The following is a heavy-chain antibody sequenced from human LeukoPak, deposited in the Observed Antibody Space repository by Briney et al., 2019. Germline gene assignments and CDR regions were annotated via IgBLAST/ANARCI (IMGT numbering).Heavy chain of an antibody. D-gene: IGHD2-2*02. CDR3: AKDLSRGRGKIVPAAID. Sequence: GGSPRVSCAASGFTFSIYAMSGVRQAPGKGLEWVSAISGSGGSTYYADSVKGRFTISRDNSKNTLYLQMNSLRAEDTAVYYCAKDLSRGRGKIVPAAIDWGQGTLVTVSS. V-gene: IGHV3-23*01. CDR2: ISGSGGST. J-gene: IGHJ4*02. CDR1: GFTFSIYA.